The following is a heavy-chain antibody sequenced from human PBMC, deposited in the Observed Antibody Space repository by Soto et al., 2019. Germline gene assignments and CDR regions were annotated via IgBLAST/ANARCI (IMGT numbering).Heavy chain of an antibody. Sequence: EVQLLESGGGLVQPGGSLRLSCAASRFTFSSYAMSWVRQAPGKGLECVSAISATGGSTYYADSVKGRFTISRDNSKNTLYLQMNSLRAEDTAIYYCAKVGSTGWIFDYWGQGTLVTVSS. CDR2: ISATGGST. V-gene: IGHV3-23*01. J-gene: IGHJ4*02. CDR3: AKVGSTGWIFDY. CDR1: RFTFSSYA. D-gene: IGHD6-19*01.